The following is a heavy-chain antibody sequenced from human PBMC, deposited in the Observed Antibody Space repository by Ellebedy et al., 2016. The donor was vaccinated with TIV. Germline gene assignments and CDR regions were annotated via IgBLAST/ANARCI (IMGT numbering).Heavy chain of an antibody. CDR1: GFTFSRSG. V-gene: IGHV3-33*01. CDR2: IWLDGSKE. D-gene: IGHD2-8*02. J-gene: IGHJ4*02. CDR3: ARDKNTGYIDY. Sequence: GESLKISCAASGFTFSRSGMHWVRQAPGKGLEWVAIIWLDGSKEYYADSMKGRFTISRDNSKNTLYMQMNSLRAEDTAVYYCARDKNTGYIDYWGQGALVTVSS.